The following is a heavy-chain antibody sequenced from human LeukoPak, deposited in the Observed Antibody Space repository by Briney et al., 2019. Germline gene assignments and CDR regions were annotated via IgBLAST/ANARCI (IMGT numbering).Heavy chain of an antibody. CDR2: IYSSGTT. CDR3: AGGGYSYGRPFDY. J-gene: IGHJ4*02. D-gene: IGHD5-18*01. Sequence: PGGSLRLSCAASGFTVSDNYMSWVRQAPGKGLEWVSVIYSSGTTYYADSVKGRFTISRDNSKNPLYLQMNSLRAEDTAVYYCAGGGYSYGRPFDYWGQGTLVTVSS. V-gene: IGHV3-53*01. CDR1: GFTVSDNY.